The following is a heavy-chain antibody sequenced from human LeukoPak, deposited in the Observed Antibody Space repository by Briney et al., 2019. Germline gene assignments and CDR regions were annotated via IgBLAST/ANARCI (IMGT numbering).Heavy chain of an antibody. D-gene: IGHD4-17*01. CDR2: IYPGDSDT. J-gene: IGHJ4*02. CDR3: VRMTTVTTSDY. Sequence: GESLKISCKGSGYSFTSYWIGWVRQMPGKGLECMGIIYPGDSDTRYGPSFQGQVTISADKSITTAYLQWSSLKASDTAMYYCVRMTTVTTSDYWGQGTLVTVSS. CDR1: GYSFTSYW. V-gene: IGHV5-51*01.